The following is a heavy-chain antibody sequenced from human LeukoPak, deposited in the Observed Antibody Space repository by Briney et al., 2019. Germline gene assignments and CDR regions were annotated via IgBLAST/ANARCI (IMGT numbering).Heavy chain of an antibody. Sequence: PSETLSLTCTVSGGSISSSSYYWGWIRQPPGKGLEWIGSIYYSGSTYYNPSLKSRVTISVDTSKNQFSLKLSSVTAADTAVYYCARRYHYDSSGYYSFDYWGQGTLVTVSS. CDR2: IYYSGST. V-gene: IGHV4-39*01. CDR3: ARRYHYDSSGYYSFDY. CDR1: GGSISSSSYY. D-gene: IGHD3-22*01. J-gene: IGHJ4*02.